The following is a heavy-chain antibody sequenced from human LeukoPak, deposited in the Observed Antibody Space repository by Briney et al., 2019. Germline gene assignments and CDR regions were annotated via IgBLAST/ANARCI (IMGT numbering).Heavy chain of an antibody. D-gene: IGHD6-19*01. Sequence: GGSLRLSCAGSGFIFNNYAMHWVRQPPGKGLEWVSGISWNSDSIDYADSVKGRFTISRDNAKNSLYLQMNSLRVEDTAFYYCAKDNRRHYTSGPNPDSLHWGQGALVTVSS. J-gene: IGHJ4*02. CDR3: AKDNRRHYTSGPNPDSLH. CDR1: GFIFNNYA. V-gene: IGHV3-9*01. CDR2: ISWNSDSI.